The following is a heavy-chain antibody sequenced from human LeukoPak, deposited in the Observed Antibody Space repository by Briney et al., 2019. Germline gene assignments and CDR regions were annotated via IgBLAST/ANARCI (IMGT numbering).Heavy chain of an antibody. J-gene: IGHJ6*03. Sequence: SVKVSCKASGGTFSSYAISWVRQAPGQGLEWMGGIIPIFGTANYAQKFQGRVTITADKSTSTAYMELSSLRSEDTAVYYCARDAIAAAGTQLPYYYYYMDVWGKGTTVTISS. CDR2: IIPIFGTA. CDR1: GGTFSSYA. V-gene: IGHV1-69*06. D-gene: IGHD6-13*01. CDR3: ARDAIAAAGTQLPYYYYYMDV.